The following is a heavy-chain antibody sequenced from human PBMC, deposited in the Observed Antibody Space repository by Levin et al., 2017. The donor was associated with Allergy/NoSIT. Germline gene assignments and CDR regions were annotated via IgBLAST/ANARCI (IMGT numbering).Heavy chain of an antibody. V-gene: IGHV4-59*13. CDR2: ISYTGTS. Sequence: SQTLSLPCTVSGGPIRDSYWSWIRPPPGKGLECIGFISYTGTSNYNPSLKSRVSISVDTSKNQFSLRLRSVTTADTAVYYCARAGIKCRGGSCDDLPLAYWGQGTLVSVSS. J-gene: IGHJ4*02. D-gene: IGHD2-15*01. CDR3: ARAGIKCRGGSCDDLPLAY. CDR1: GGPIRDSY.